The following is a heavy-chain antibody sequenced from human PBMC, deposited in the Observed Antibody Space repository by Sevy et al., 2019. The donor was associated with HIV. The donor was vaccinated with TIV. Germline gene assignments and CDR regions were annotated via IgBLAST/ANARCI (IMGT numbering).Heavy chain of an antibody. J-gene: IGHJ4*02. V-gene: IGHV3-23*01. Sequence: GGSLRLSCAASGFTFSSYAMSWVRQAPGKGLEWVSAISGSGGSTYYEDSVKGRFTISRDNSKNTLYLQMNSLRAEDTDVYYCAKDKGAYYDFWSGPFDYWGQGPLVTVSS. D-gene: IGHD3-3*01. CDR3: AKDKGAYYDFWSGPFDY. CDR2: ISGSGGST. CDR1: GFTFSSYA.